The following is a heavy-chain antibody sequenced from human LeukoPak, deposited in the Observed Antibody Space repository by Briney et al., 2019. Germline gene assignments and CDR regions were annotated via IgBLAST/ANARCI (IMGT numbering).Heavy chain of an antibody. Sequence: GGSLRLSCAASGFTFSGYSMNWVRQAPGKGLEWVSFISSSSSYIHYADSVKGRFTISRDNSKNTLYLQMNSLRAEDTAVYYCAKVGGDSGSYLFYYYYMDVWGKGTTVTISS. CDR1: GFTFSGYS. J-gene: IGHJ6*03. CDR3: AKVGGDSGSYLFYYYYMDV. D-gene: IGHD1-26*01. CDR2: ISSSSSYI. V-gene: IGHV3-21*01.